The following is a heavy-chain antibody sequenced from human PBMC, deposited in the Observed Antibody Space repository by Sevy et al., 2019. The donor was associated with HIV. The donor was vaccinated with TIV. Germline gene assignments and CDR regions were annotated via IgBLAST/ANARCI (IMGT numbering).Heavy chain of an antibody. CDR1: GFTFSSYA. Sequence: GESLKISCAASGFTFSSYAMSWVRQAPGKGLEWVSAISGSGGSTYYAVSVKGRFTISRDNSKNTLYLQMNSLRAEDTAVYYCAKDHCSSTSCYLRHDAFDIWGQGTMVTVSS. V-gene: IGHV3-23*01. J-gene: IGHJ3*02. CDR2: ISGSGGST. D-gene: IGHD2-2*01. CDR3: AKDHCSSTSCYLRHDAFDI.